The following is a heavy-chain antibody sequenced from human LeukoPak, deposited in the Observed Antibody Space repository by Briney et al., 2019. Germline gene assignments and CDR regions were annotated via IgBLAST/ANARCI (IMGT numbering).Heavy chain of an antibody. CDR2: ITSGGSTT. CDR3: ARSSYFDY. D-gene: IGHD1-26*01. Sequence: GGSLRLSCAASGFTFSSYEMNWVRQAPGKGLEWLSYITSGGSTTYYADSVKGRFTISRDNAKNSLYLQMNSLRAGDTAVYYCARSSYFDYWGRGTLVAVSS. CDR1: GFTFSSYE. J-gene: IGHJ4*02. V-gene: IGHV3-48*03.